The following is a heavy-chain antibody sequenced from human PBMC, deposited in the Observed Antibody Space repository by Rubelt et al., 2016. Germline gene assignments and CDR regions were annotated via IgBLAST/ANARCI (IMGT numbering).Heavy chain of an antibody. J-gene: IGHJ4*02. V-gene: IGHV1-2*02. CDR1: GYTFTTYY. CDR3: VRENWYYDN. D-gene: IGHD1-7*01. Sequence: QVQLVQSGAEVKKPGASVKVSCKASGYTFTTYYMHWVRQAPGQGLEWMAWINPNSGVTNYAQKFQGRVARTRDTSISTVSMELSRLTSDDTAVYYCVRENWYYDNWGQGTLVTVSS. CDR2: INPNSGVT.